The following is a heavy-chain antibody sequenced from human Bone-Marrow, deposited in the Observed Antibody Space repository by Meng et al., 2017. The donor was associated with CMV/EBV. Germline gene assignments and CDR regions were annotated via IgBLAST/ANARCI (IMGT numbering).Heavy chain of an antibody. CDR2: IYYSGST. J-gene: IGHJ4*02. D-gene: IGHD2/OR15-2a*01. CDR1: GGSISSSSYY. CDR3: ASGEASTTYYFRSGCYDY. V-gene: IGHV4-39*01. Sequence: SETLSLTCTVSGGSISSSSYYWGWIRQPPGKGLEWIGNIYYSGSTYYNPSLKSRVTISVDTSKNQFSLKLSTVTAADTAVYYCASGEASTTYYFRSGCYDYWGQGTLVTVSS.